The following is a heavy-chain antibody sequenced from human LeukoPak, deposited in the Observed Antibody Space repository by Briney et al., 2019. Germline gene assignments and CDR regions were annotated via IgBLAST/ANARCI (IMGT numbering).Heavy chain of an antibody. V-gene: IGHV1-24*01. J-gene: IGHJ4*02. CDR3: ATGDSGSYYYFDY. CDR1: GYTLTELS. CDR2: FDPEDGET. Sequence: ASVKVSCKFSGYTLTELSMHWVRQAPGKGLEWMGGFDPEDGETIYAQKFQGRVTMTEDTSTDTAYMELSSLRSEDTAVYYCATGDSGSYYYFDYWGQGTLVTVSS. D-gene: IGHD1-26*01.